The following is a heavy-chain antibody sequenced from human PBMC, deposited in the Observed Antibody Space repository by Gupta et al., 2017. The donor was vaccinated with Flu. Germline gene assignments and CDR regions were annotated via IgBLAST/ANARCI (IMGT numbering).Heavy chain of an antibody. CDR2: IKPDGSEK. J-gene: IGHJ5*01. Sequence: VRQAPGKGLEWVANIKPDGSEKYYVASVKGRFTISRDNAKNSLYLQMNSLRAEDTAVYFCARDWSDWGSWLDSCGQGTQVTVS. D-gene: IGHD3-16*01. V-gene: IGHV3-7*01. CDR3: ARDWSDWGSWLDS.